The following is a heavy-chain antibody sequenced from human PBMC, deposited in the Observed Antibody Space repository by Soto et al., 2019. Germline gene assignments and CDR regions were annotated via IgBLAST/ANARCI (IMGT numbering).Heavy chain of an antibody. V-gene: IGHV1-18*01. CDR2: ISAYNGNT. Sequence: ASVKVSCKASGYTFTTYGVSWVRQAPGQGLEWMGWISAYNGNTNYAQKLQGRVTMTTDTSTSTAYMELRSLRSDDTAVYYCARNEAVAGKGYYYYDGMDVWGQGTTVTVSS. CDR3: ARNEAVAGKGYYYYDGMDV. CDR1: GYTFTTYG. D-gene: IGHD6-19*01. J-gene: IGHJ6*02.